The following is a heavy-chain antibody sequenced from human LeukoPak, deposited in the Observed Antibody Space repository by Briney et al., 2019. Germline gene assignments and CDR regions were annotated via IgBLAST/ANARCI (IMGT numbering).Heavy chain of an antibody. V-gene: IGHV4-39*01. CDR2: IYYSGST. CDR1: GGSIGSSSYY. Sequence: SETLSLTCTVSGGSIGSSSYYWGWIRQPPGKGLEWIGSIYYSGSTYYNPSLKSRVTISVDTSKNQFSLKLSSVTAADTAVYYCASSYDSSASWFDPWGQGTLVTVSS. CDR3: ASSYDSSASWFDP. D-gene: IGHD3-22*01. J-gene: IGHJ5*02.